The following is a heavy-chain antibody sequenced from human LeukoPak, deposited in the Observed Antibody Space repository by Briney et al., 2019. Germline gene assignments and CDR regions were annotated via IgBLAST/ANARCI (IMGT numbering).Heavy chain of an antibody. V-gene: IGHV3-7*05. CDR1: GFTFSNYW. J-gene: IGHJ4*02. CDR3: ARGPLRTDVY. D-gene: IGHD2-8*01. Sequence: GGSLRLSCAASGFTFSNYWMNWVRQAPGKGLEWVANINQDGSEKYYVDSVKGRFTISRDNAKNSLYLQVNSLRAEDTAVYYCARGPLRTDVYWGQGTLVTVSS. CDR2: INQDGSEK.